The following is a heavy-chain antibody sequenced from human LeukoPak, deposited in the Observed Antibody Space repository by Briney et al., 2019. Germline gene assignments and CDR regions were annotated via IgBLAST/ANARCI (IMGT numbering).Heavy chain of an antibody. J-gene: IGHJ1*01. V-gene: IGHV3-49*03. D-gene: IGHD3-10*01. CDR1: GFTFGDYA. CDR3: TRSLVRGVRGKYFQH. CDR2: IRSKAYGGTT. Sequence: GGSLRLSCTASGFTFGDYAMSWFRQAPGKGLEWVGFIRSKAYGGTTEYAASVKGRFTISRDDSKSIAYLQMNSLKTEDTAVYYCTRSLVRGVRGKYFQHWGQGTLVTVSS.